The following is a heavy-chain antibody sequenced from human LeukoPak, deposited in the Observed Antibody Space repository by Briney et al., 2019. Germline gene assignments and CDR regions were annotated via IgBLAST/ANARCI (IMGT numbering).Heavy chain of an antibody. Sequence: PGGSLRLSGAASRFPSSSYAISWVRQAPGKGLEWVSAISGSGGSTYYADSVKGRFTISRDNSKKTLYLQMNSLRAEDTAVYYCANLAVAGTDDAFDIWGQGTMVTVSS. CDR2: ISGSGGST. V-gene: IGHV3-23*01. J-gene: IGHJ3*02. CDR1: RFPSSSYA. CDR3: ANLAVAGTDDAFDI. D-gene: IGHD6-19*01.